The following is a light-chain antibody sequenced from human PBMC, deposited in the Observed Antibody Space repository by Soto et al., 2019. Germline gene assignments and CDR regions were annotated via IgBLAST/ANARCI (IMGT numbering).Light chain of an antibody. V-gene: IGKV3-15*01. CDR3: QQYNDWPRIT. CDR1: QSVSNN. J-gene: IGKJ5*01. CDR2: GAS. Sequence: EIVMTQSPATLSVSPGERATLSCRASQSVSNNLAWYQQKPGQAPRLLISGASTRATGIPATFSGSGSGTEFTLTISSVQSEDFALYYCQQYNDWPRITFGQGTRLEIK.